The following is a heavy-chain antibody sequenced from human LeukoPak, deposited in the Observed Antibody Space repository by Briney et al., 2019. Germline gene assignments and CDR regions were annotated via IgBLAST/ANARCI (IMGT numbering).Heavy chain of an antibody. D-gene: IGHD3-22*01. Sequence: GGSLRLSCAASGFTFSSYAMNWVRQAPGKGLEWVSYISSSGSTTYYADSVKGRFTISRDNAKNSLYLQMNSLRAEDTAVYYCARYYDSGGYYFFDYWGQGTLVTVSS. CDR1: GFTFSSYA. V-gene: IGHV3-48*03. CDR2: ISSSGSTT. J-gene: IGHJ4*02. CDR3: ARYYDSGGYYFFDY.